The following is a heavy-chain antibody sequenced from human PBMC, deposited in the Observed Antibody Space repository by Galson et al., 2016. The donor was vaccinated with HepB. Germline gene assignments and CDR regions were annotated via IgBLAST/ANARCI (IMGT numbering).Heavy chain of an antibody. V-gene: IGHV1-69*13. CDR2: IIPMSGTA. CDR1: GGTFSRFA. CDR3: ATDFRNSGYLHY. J-gene: IGHJ4*02. D-gene: IGHD1-26*01. Sequence: SVKVSCKASGGTFSRFAISWVRQAPGQELEWLGGIIPMSGTAHYAQRFQGRVTISADESTNTAYMELSSLRSEDTSVYYCATDFRNSGYLHYWGQGTLITVSS.